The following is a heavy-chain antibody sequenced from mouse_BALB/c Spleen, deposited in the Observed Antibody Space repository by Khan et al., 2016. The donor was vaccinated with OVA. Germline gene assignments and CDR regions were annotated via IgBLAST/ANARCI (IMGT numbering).Heavy chain of an antibody. CDR3: ARDYWDVFAY. Sequence: VQLQQSGAELVKPGASVKLSCTASGFNIKDTYMHWVKQRPEQGLEWIGRIDPANGNTKYDPKFQGKATITADTSSNTAYLQLSSLTSKDTAVYSCARDYWDVFAYWGQGTLVTVSA. D-gene: IGHD4-1*01. J-gene: IGHJ3*01. V-gene: IGHV14-3*02. CDR2: IDPANGNT. CDR1: GFNIKDTY.